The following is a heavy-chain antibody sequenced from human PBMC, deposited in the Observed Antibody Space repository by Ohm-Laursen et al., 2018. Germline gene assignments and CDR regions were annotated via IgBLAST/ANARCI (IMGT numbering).Heavy chain of an antibody. CDR1: GFTFSSYG. Sequence: SLRLSCAASGFTFSSYGMHWVRQAPGKGLEWVAVISYDGSNKYYADSVKGRFTISRDNSKNALYLQMNSLRAEDTAVYYCARGRYDSSGYGLSFFDYWGQGTLVTVSS. CDR3: ARGRYDSSGYGLSFFDY. CDR2: ISYDGSNK. D-gene: IGHD3-22*01. J-gene: IGHJ4*02. V-gene: IGHV3-30*03.